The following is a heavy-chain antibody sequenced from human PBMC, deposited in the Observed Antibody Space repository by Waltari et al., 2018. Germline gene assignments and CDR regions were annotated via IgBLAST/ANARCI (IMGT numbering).Heavy chain of an antibody. CDR1: GVTFSSYA. Sequence: EVRRLESGGGLVQPGGSLGLSCAASGVTFSSYAMGWVQQGPGKGLGWVSAISGSCGCTYYADYVKDRFTNARDNSKNTLYLQMISLRAEDTAVYYCAKDLEVRGPNYFFDFLGQGTLVTVSS. D-gene: IGHD3-10*01. CDR3: AKDLEVRGPNYFFDF. V-gene: IGHV3-23*01. J-gene: IGHJ4*02. CDR2: ISGSCGCT.